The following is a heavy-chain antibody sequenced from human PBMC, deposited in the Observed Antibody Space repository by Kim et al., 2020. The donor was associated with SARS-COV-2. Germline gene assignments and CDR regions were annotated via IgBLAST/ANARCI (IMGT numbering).Heavy chain of an antibody. J-gene: IGHJ4*02. CDR3: ARQQVQ. V-gene: IGHV4-39*01. CDR2: YYSGST. Sequence: YYSGSTYYNPSLKRRVTISVDTSKNQFSLKLRSMTAADTAVYYCARQQVQWGQGTLVTVSS.